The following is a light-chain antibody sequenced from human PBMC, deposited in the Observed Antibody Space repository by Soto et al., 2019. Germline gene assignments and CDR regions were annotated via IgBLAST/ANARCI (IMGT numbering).Light chain of an antibody. CDR3: SSYTTRSTLV. J-gene: IGLJ6*01. CDR2: DVT. V-gene: IGLV2-14*01. Sequence: QSVLTQPASVSGSPGQSITISWTGTSSDVGAYDFVSWYQHSPGKAPKLVTFDVTHRPPGISDRFSGSKSANTASLTISGLQAEDEAFYYCSSYTTRSTLVFGGGTKVTVL. CDR1: SSDVGAYDF.